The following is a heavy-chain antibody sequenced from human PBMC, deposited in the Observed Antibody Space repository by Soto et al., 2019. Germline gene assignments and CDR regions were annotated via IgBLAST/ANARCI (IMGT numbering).Heavy chain of an antibody. Sequence: GGSLRLSCAASGFTFSSYAMSWVRQAPGKGLEWVSAISGSGGSTYYADSVKGRFTISRDNSKNTLYLQMNSLRAEDTAVYYCAKDHYYDFWSGYYYYYYGMDVWGQGTTVTVSS. CDR1: GFTFSSYA. CDR3: AKDHYYDFWSGYYYYYYGMDV. CDR2: ISGSGGST. J-gene: IGHJ6*02. V-gene: IGHV3-23*01. D-gene: IGHD3-3*01.